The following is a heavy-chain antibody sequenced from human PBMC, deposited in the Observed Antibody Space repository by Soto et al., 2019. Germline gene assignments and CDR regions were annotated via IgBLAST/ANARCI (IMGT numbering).Heavy chain of an antibody. J-gene: IGHJ5*02. V-gene: IGHV1-2*02. CDR1: GGTFSSYA. CDR2: INPNSGGT. D-gene: IGHD5-18*01. CDR3: ATDKPGYSYGYDWFDP. Sequence: ASVKFSFKASGGTFSSYAIIWLRQARGQGLEWMGWINPNSGGTNYAQKFQGRVTMTRDTSISTAYMELSRLRSDETAVYYCATDKPGYSYGYDWFDPWGQGTLVTVS.